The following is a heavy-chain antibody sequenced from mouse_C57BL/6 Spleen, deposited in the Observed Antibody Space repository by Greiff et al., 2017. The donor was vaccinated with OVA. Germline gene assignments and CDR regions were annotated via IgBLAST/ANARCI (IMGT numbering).Heavy chain of an antibody. J-gene: IGHJ3*01. D-gene: IGHD1-1*01. Sequence: VHLVESGAELARPGASVKLSCKASGYTFTSYGISWVKQRTGQGLEWIGEIYPRSGNTYYNEKFKGKATLTADKSSSTAYMELRSLTSEDSAVYFCAREENGSSPAWFAYWGQGTLVTVSA. CDR3: AREENGSSPAWFAY. CDR2: IYPRSGNT. V-gene: IGHV1-81*01. CDR1: GYTFTSYG.